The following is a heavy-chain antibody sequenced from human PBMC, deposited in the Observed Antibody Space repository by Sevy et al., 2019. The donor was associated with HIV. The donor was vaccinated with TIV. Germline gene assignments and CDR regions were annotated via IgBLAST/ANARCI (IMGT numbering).Heavy chain of an antibody. Sequence: GGSLRLSCAASGFTFSSYTMNWVRQAPGKGLAWVSSISSSSSYMYYADSVKGRFTISRDNAKNSLYLQMNSLRAEDMAVYYCARVMYDSSGYYLGVDYWGQGTLVTVSS. D-gene: IGHD3-22*01. CDR3: ARVMYDSSGYYLGVDY. V-gene: IGHV3-21*01. CDR1: GFTFSSYT. J-gene: IGHJ4*02. CDR2: ISSSSSYM.